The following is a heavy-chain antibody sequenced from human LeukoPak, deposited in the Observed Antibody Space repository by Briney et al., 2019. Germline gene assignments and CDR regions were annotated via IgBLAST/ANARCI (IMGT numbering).Heavy chain of an antibody. V-gene: IGHV5-51*01. CDR3: ARRRGIAVAATRSPFDY. J-gene: IGHJ4*02. CDR1: GYSFTSYW. D-gene: IGHD6-19*01. Sequence: GESLKISCKGSGYSFTSYWIGWVRQMPGKGLEGMGIIYPGDSDTRYSPSFQGQVTISADKSISTAYLQWSSLKASDTAMYYCARRRGIAVAATRSPFDYWGQGTLVTVSS. CDR2: IYPGDSDT.